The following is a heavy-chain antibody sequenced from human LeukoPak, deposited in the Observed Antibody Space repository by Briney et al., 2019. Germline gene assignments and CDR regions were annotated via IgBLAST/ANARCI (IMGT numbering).Heavy chain of an antibody. V-gene: IGHV3-48*02. CDR3: AKDIEEWLVKGGGCFDY. CDR2: ISSSSSTI. Sequence: PGGSLRLSCAASGFTVSSNYMSWVRQAPGKGLEWVSYISSSSSTIYYADSVKGRFTISRDNAKNSLYLQMNSLRDEDTAVYYRAKDIEEWLVKGGGCFDYWGQGTLVTVSS. CDR1: GFTVSSNY. J-gene: IGHJ4*02. D-gene: IGHD6-19*01.